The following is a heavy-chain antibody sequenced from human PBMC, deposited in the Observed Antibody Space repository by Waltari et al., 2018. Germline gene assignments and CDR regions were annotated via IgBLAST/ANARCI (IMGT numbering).Heavy chain of an antibody. D-gene: IGHD3-3*01. V-gene: IGHV4-39*07. J-gene: IGHJ5*02. CDR2: IYYSGST. CDR1: GGSISSSSYY. CDR3: ARGEPHRITIFGVVLNWFDP. Sequence: QLQLQESGPGLVKPSETLSLTCTVSGGSISSSSYYWGWIRQPPGKGLEWIGSIYYSGSTYYNPSRKSRVTISVDTSKNQFSLKLSSVTAADTAVYYCARGEPHRITIFGVVLNWFDPWGQGTLVTVSS.